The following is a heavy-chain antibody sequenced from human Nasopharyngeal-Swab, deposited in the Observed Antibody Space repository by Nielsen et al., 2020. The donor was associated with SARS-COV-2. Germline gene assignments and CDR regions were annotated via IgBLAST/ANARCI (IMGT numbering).Heavy chain of an antibody. CDR3: ASGQCINGVCNPTDGLDV. V-gene: IGHV1-45*02. J-gene: IGHJ6*02. CDR2: ITPLNGNA. CDR1: GGSITYRF. D-gene: IGHD2-8*01. Sequence: SVKVSCKASGGSITYRFLHWMRQAPGQALEWIGWITPLNGNAKYAQKFQGRVSITRDGSRTTASLELSSLRPDDTAMYFCASGQCINGVCNPTDGLDVWGQGTSVTVS.